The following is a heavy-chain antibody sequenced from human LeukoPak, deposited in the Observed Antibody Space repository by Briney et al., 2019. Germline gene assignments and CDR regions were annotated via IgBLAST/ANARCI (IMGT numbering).Heavy chain of an antibody. V-gene: IGHV3-66*01. CDR1: GFTVSSNY. CDR3: ASFRFGEFYFDY. D-gene: IGHD3-10*01. Sequence: GPLRLSCAASGFTVSSNYMSWVRQAPGKGLEWVSVIYSGGSTYYADSVKGRFTISRDNSKNTLYLQMNSLRAEDTAVYYCASFRFGEFYFDYWGQGTLVTVSS. CDR2: IYSGGST. J-gene: IGHJ4*02.